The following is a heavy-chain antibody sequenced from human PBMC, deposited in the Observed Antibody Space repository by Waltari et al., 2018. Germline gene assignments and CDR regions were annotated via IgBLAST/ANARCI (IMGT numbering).Heavy chain of an antibody. Sequence: QVQLQQWGAGLLKPSETLSLTCAVYGGSSSGYYWTWTRHHPGQGLEWLGAVNHSGSTNYNPSLKSRVTISVDTSKNQFSLKLSSVTAADTAVYYCARGNSYYDFWSGYYTDEGLLVWYFDLWGRGTLVTVSS. CDR3: ARGNSYYDFWSGYYTDEGLLVWYFDL. CDR1: GGSSSGYY. CDR2: VNHSGST. V-gene: IGHV4-34*01. J-gene: IGHJ2*01. D-gene: IGHD3-3*01.